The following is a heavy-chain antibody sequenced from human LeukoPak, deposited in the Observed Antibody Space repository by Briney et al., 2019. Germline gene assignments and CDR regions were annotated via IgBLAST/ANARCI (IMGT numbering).Heavy chain of an antibody. D-gene: IGHD1-26*01. CDR2: ISGSGGST. Sequence: GGSLRLSFAASGFTFSSYAMSWVRQAPGKGLEWVSAISGSGGSTYYADSVKGRFTISRDNSKNTLYLQMNSLRAEDTAVYYCARPVGAPYYFDYWGQGTLVTVSS. V-gene: IGHV3-23*01. J-gene: IGHJ4*02. CDR3: ARPVGAPYYFDY. CDR1: GFTFSSYA.